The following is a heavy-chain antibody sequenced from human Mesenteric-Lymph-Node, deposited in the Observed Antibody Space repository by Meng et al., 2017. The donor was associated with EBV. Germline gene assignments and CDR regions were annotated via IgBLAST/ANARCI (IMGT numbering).Heavy chain of an antibody. V-gene: IGHV3-11*01. CDR2: ISRSSSSI. CDR1: GFIFSDFD. J-gene: IGHJ4*02. CDR3: ATGTYYWYYDY. Sequence: QVRLAEAGGGLAKPGGSLRLSLAASGFIFSDFDMSWIRQAPGKGLEWVSYISRSSSSIYYADSVKGRFTISRDNAKNSLYLQMNSLRAEDTAVYYCATGTYYWYYDYWGQGTLVTVSS. D-gene: IGHD3-10*01.